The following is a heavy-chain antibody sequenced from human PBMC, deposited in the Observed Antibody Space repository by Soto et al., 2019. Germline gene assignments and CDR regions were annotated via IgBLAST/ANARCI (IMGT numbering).Heavy chain of an antibody. CDR2: IYYSGST. Sequence: QVQLQESGPGLVKPSQTLSLTCTVSGGSISSGDYYWSWIRQPPGKGLEWIGYIYYSGSTYYNPFLKSRVTISVDTSNNPFSLKLSSVTAADTAVYYCASCATRVRGVSTNWFDPWGQGTLVTFSS. CDR3: ASCATRVRGVSTNWFDP. CDR1: GGSISSGDYY. D-gene: IGHD3-10*01. V-gene: IGHV4-30-4*01. J-gene: IGHJ5*02.